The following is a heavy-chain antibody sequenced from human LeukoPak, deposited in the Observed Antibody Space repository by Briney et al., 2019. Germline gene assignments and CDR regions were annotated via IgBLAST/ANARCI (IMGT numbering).Heavy chain of an antibody. Sequence: PSETLSLTCTVSGGSINNYYWSWIRQPPGKGLEWIGYISYSGNTEYNPSLKSRVTISVDTSKNQLTLKLRSVTAADTAVYYCAKDRGSYFDYWGQGTLVTVSS. CDR1: GGSINNYY. CDR2: ISYSGNT. V-gene: IGHV4-59*01. J-gene: IGHJ4*02. D-gene: IGHD1-26*01. CDR3: AKDRGSYFDY.